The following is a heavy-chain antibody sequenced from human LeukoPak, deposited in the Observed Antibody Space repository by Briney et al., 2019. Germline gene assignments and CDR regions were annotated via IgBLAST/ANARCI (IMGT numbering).Heavy chain of an antibody. CDR3: ARDDTVTTSSWFDY. J-gene: IGHJ4*02. V-gene: IGHV1-18*01. CDR2: ISVYNGNT. CDR1: GYTFASYG. D-gene: IGHD4-17*01. Sequence: ASVKVSCKASGYTFASYGISWVRQAPGQGLEWMGWISVYNGNTNYAQRLQGRVTMTTDTSTSTAYMELRSLKSDDTAVYYCARDDTVTTSSWFDYWSQGTLVTVSS.